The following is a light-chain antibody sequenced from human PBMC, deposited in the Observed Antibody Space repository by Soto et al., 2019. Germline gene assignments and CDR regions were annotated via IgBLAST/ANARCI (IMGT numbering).Light chain of an antibody. J-gene: IGLJ3*02. CDR3: AAWDGSLNGWV. V-gene: IGLV1-44*01. CDR2: SNV. CDR1: SSNIGSNT. Sequence: QSALTQPPSVSGTPGQRVTISCSGTSSNIGSNTVSWYQQVPGPAPNVLLYSNVQRPSGVPDGFSGSKSGTSASLAIGGLQAEEDAADYCAAWDGSLNGWVFGGGTQLTVL.